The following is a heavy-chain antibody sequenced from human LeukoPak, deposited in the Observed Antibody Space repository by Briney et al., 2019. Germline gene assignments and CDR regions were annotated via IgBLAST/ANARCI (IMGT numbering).Heavy chain of an antibody. CDR2: IYSDNT. D-gene: IGHD3-10*01. Sequence: GGSLRLSCTVSGFTVSSNSMSWVRQAPGKGLEWVSFIYSDNTHYSDSVKGRFTISRDNSKNTLYLQMNSLRAEDTAVYYCARAKPKNMVRGLIMRRESRYYFDYWGQGTLVTVSS. CDR3: ARAKPKNMVRGLIMRRESRYYFDY. CDR1: GFTVSSNS. V-gene: IGHV3-53*01. J-gene: IGHJ4*02.